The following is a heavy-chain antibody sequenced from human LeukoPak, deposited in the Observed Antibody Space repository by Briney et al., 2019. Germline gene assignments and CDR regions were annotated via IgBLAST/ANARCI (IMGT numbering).Heavy chain of an antibody. CDR1: GFTFSSYA. D-gene: IGHD6-19*01. Sequence: PGGSLRLSCAASGFTFSSYAVSWVRQAPGRGLEWVSVISGNGGRTHYADSVKGRFTISRDNSKNTLYLQMNSLRAEDTAVYYCANLYSSGWYDGGPRPFDQWGQGALVTVSS. CDR3: ANLYSSGWYDGGPRPFDQ. CDR2: ISGNGGRT. V-gene: IGHV3-23*01. J-gene: IGHJ4*02.